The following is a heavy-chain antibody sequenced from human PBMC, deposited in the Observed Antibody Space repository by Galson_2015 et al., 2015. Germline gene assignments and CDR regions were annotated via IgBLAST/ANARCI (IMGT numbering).Heavy chain of an antibody. V-gene: IGHV6-1*01. CDR1: GDSVSSNCAA. Sequence: CAISGDSVSSNCAAWNWSRQSPSRGLEWLGRTYDGSKRYNDYAVSVKSRITINPDTSKNQFSLQLNSVTPEDPAVYYCARADESSMVRGVIITGGSFDYWGQGTLVTVSS. CDR3: ARADESSMVRGVIITGGSFDY. D-gene: IGHD3-10*01. J-gene: IGHJ4*02. CDR2: TYDGSKRYN.